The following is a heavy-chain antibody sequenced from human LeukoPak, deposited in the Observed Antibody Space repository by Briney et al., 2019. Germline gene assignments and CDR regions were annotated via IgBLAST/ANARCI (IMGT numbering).Heavy chain of an antibody. V-gene: IGHV4-34*01. J-gene: IGHJ5*02. Sequence: SGGSLRLSCAASGFLFSGSAMHWVRQAPGRGLEWIGDVNHSGSTNYNPSLKSRVTISVDTSKNQFSLKLSSVTAADTAVYHCARVLSIVVVPGATFWFDPWGQGTLVTVSS. D-gene: IGHD2-2*01. CDR2: VNHSGST. CDR3: ARVLSIVVVPGATFWFDP. CDR1: GFLFSGSA.